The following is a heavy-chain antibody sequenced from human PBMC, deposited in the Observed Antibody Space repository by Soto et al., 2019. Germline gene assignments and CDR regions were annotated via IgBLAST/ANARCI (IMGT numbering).Heavy chain of an antibody. V-gene: IGHV5-51*01. CDR3: ARHTGKQFFSPHHYYNGTDV. Sequence: PGESLKISCKGSGYTFTSYWIGWVRQIPGKGLEWMGVIYPGDSNTRYSPSFQGQVTISADKSINTAYLQWSSLKASDTAMYYCARHTGKQFFSPHHYYNGTDVWCQSTPVTV. CDR2: IYPGDSNT. CDR1: GYTFTSYW. D-gene: IGHD6-19*01. J-gene: IGHJ6*02.